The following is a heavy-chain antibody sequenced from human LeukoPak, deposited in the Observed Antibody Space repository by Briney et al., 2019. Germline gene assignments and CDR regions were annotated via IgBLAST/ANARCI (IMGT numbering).Heavy chain of an antibody. V-gene: IGHV1-69*13. Sequence: ASVKVSCKASGGTFSSYAISWVRQAPGQGLEWMGGIIPIFGTANYAQKFQGRVTITAGESTSTAYMELSSLRSEDTAVYYCARSNIEMATITQFDYWGQGTLVTVSS. CDR2: IIPIFGTA. CDR1: GGTFSSYA. D-gene: IGHD5-24*01. CDR3: ARSNIEMATITQFDY. J-gene: IGHJ4*02.